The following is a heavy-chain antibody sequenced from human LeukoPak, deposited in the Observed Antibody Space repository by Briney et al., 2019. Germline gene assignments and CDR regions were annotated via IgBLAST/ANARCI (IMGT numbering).Heavy chain of an antibody. CDR2: FSGSGGST. CDR3: ARGGYSGTKWGAFDI. CDR1: GFTFSSYA. V-gene: IGHV3-23*01. Sequence: GGSLRLSCAASGFTFSSYAMSWVRQAPGKGLECISCFSGSGGSTYYADSVKGRFTISRDNSKNTLYLKMNSLRAEDAAVYYCARGGYSGTKWGAFDIWGQGTMVTVSS. J-gene: IGHJ3*02. D-gene: IGHD1-26*01.